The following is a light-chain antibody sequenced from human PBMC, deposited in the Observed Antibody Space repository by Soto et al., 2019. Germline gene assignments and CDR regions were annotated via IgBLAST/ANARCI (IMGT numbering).Light chain of an antibody. V-gene: IGLV2-14*01. CDR1: TSDVGRYNY. J-gene: IGLJ3*02. Sequence: QSVLTQPASVSGSRGQSITISCTGTTSDVGRYNYVSWHQQHPGKAPKLLIFDVSNRPSGVSDRFSGSKSGNTASLTISGLQAEDEADYYCNSYTTGTTWVFGGGTKLTVL. CDR2: DVS. CDR3: NSYTTGTTWV.